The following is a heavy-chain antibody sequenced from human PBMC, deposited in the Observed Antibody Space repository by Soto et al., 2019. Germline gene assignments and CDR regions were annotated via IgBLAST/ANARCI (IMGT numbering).Heavy chain of an antibody. Sequence: EVQLVESGGGLVQPGGSLRLSCAASGFTFSTYSMNWVRQAPGKGLEWVSYISGDSGTIYYADSVKGRFTISRDNAENSLYLQMNSLRAEDTAVYYCARGYSYGFEYWGQGTLVTVSS. CDR1: GFTFSTYS. J-gene: IGHJ4*02. V-gene: IGHV3-48*01. CDR2: ISGDSGTI. D-gene: IGHD5-18*01. CDR3: ARGYSYGFEY.